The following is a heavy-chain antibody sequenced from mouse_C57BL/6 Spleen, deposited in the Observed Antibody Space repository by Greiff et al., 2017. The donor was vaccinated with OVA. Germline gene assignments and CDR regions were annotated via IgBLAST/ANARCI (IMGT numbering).Heavy chain of an antibody. CDR3: ARRDYDPLDY. CDR2: INPSTGGT. V-gene: IGHV1-42*01. Sequence: VQLKESGPELVKPGASVKISCKASGYSFTGYYMNWVKQSPEKSLEWIGEINPSTGGTTYNQKFKAKATLTVDKSSSTAYMQLKSLTSEDSAVYYCARRDYDPLDYWGQGTTLTVSS. J-gene: IGHJ2*01. CDR1: GYSFTGYY. D-gene: IGHD2-4*01.